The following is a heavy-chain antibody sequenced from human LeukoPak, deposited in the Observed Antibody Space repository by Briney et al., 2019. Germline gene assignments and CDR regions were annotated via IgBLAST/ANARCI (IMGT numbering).Heavy chain of an antibody. CDR2: IYSGGST. CDR1: GFAVTSHH. J-gene: IGHJ3*02. CDR3: ARVSNSWDPFDI. V-gene: IGHV3-66*01. D-gene: IGHD6-13*01. Sequence: GGSLRLSCAASGFAVTSHHMTWVRQASGKGLEWISIIYSGGSTYYADSVKGRFTISRGKSKSTLFLQMNSLRAEDTAVYYCARVSNSWDPFDIWGQGTVVTVSS.